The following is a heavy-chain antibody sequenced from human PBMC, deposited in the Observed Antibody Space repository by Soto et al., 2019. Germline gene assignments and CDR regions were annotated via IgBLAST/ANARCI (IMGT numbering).Heavy chain of an antibody. J-gene: IGHJ3*02. CDR3: ARDLMDIVVVVAASFAFAI. CDR2: IIPIFGTA. Sequence: QVPLVQSGAEVKKPGSSVKVSCKASGGTFSSYAISWVRQAPGQGLEWMGGIIPIFGTANYAQKFQGRVTITADESTTTAYLELSSLRSEDTAVYYCARDLMDIVVVVAASFAFAIWGQGTMVTVSS. D-gene: IGHD2-15*01. CDR1: GGTFSSYA. V-gene: IGHV1-69*01.